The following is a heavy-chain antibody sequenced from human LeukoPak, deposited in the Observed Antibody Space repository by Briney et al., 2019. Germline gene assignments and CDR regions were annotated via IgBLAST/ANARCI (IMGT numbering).Heavy chain of an antibody. Sequence: KPGGSLRLSCAASGFTFDDYAKHWVRQAPGKGLEWVSLISGDGGSTYYADSVKGRFTISRDNSKNSLYLQMNSLRTEDTALYYCAKTHVDYDFWSGYYGYWGQGTLVTVSS. J-gene: IGHJ4*02. CDR1: GFTFDDYA. V-gene: IGHV3-43*02. D-gene: IGHD3-3*01. CDR3: AKTHVDYDFWSGYYGY. CDR2: ISGDGGST.